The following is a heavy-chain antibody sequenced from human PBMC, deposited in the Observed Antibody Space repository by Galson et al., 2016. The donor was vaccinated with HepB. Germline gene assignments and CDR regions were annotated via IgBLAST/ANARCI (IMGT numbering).Heavy chain of an antibody. CDR1: GSTFSAYW. D-gene: IGHD5-18*01. CDR3: AAYPPFTASSPPHYDY. CDR2: IKQDESEK. Sequence: SLRLSCAASGSTFSAYWMSWVRQPPGKGLEWVANIKQDESEKYYAVSVKGRVTISRDNAKNSLYLQMNSLRAEDTAVYYCAAYPPFTASSPPHYDYWGHGSQVTVSS. V-gene: IGHV3-7*01. J-gene: IGHJ4*01.